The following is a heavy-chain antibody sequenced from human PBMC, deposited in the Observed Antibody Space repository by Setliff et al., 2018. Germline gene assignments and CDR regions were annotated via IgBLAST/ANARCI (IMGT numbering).Heavy chain of an antibody. J-gene: IGHJ6*03. CDR2: INTNTGNP. V-gene: IGHV7-4-1*02. Sequence: ASVKVSCKASGYTFTSNLINWVRQAPGQGLEWMGWINTNTGNPSYAQDFTGRLVFSLDTSVSTAYLQISSLKPEDTAVYYCARASRFGTVKWRGDYYMDVWGKGTTVTVSS. D-gene: IGHD3-10*01. CDR3: ARASRFGTVKWRGDYYMDV. CDR1: GYTFTSNL.